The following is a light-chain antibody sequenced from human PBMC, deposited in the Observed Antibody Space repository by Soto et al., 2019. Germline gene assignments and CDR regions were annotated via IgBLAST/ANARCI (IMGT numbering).Light chain of an antibody. Sequence: QSVLTQPRSVSGSPGQSVTISCTGTSSDVGSSNYVSWYQQHPGKAPKLIISDVSKRPSGVPDRFSGSKSDNTASLSISGLQDEDEADYFCRSHAGSYVVFGGGTKVTVL. CDR1: SSDVGSSNY. J-gene: IGLJ2*01. CDR3: RSHAGSYVV. CDR2: DVS. V-gene: IGLV2-11*01.